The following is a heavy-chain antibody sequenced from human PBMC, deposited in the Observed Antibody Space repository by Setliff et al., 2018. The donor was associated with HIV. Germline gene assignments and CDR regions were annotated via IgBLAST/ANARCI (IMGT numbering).Heavy chain of an antibody. Sequence: SETLSLTCAVSGGSISSSNWWSWVRQPPGKGLEWIGSMYHTGSTYYSPSLNSRFTISVDTSKNQFSLKLRSVTAADTAVYYCARQPLYNDYDWRSYYFDYWGQGSLVTVSS. CDR2: MYHTGST. D-gene: IGHD5-12*01. CDR3: ARQPLYNDYDWRSYYFDY. V-gene: IGHV4-4*02. CDR1: GGSISSSNW. J-gene: IGHJ4*02.